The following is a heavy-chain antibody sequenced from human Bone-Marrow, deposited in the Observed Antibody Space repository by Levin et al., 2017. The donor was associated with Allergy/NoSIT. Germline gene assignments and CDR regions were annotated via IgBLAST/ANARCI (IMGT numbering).Heavy chain of an antibody. Sequence: RSQTLSLTCAIYDGSFNSYYWTWIRQAPGKGLDWIGEISQSGSTRYNPSLESRVTISVDKSKNQFFLKLRSVTAADTAVYYCARVVSRSNSDYWGQGTLVTVSS. CDR1: DGSFNSYY. V-gene: IGHV4-34*01. J-gene: IGHJ4*02. CDR2: ISQSGST. D-gene: IGHD5/OR15-5a*01. CDR3: ARVVSRSNSDY.